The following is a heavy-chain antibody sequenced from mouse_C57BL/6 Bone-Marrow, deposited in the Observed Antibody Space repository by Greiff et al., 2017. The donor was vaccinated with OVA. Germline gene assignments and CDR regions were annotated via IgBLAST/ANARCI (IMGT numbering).Heavy chain of an antibody. CDR3: ASHYYGSSYTFDY. Sequence: VQLQQPGTELVKPGASVKLSCKASGYTFTSYWMHWVKQRPGQGLEWMGNINPSNGGTNYNEKFKSKATLTVDKSSSKAYMLLSSLTSEDSAVYYCASHYYGSSYTFDYWGQGTTLTVSS. V-gene: IGHV1-53*01. CDR1: GYTFTSYW. D-gene: IGHD1-1*01. CDR2: INPSNGGT. J-gene: IGHJ2*01.